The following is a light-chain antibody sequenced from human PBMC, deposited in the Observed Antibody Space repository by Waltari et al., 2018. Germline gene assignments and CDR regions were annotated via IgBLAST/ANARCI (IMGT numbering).Light chain of an antibody. Sequence: YDLTQPSSVSVSPGQTATNPCSGDVLAEQYVGLFQQQPGQAPTLILDKDTERPSGIPERFSGSTSGSTVTLTIRGALPEDEADYHCHAAADNNWFFGGGTKLTVL. CDR3: HAAADNNWF. J-gene: IGLJ2*01. CDR2: KDT. CDR1: VLAEQY. V-gene: IGLV3-27*01.